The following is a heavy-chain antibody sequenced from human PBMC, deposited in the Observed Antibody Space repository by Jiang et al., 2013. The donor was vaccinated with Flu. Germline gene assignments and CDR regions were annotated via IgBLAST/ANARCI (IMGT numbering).Heavy chain of an antibody. D-gene: IGHD1-26*01. CDR3: ARVATGSYNWIDP. V-gene: IGHV3-74*01. J-gene: IGHJ5*02. Sequence: SVQGRFTIFRDNAKNTLYLLLNSLRADDTAVYYCARVATGSYNWIDPWGQGTLVTVSS.